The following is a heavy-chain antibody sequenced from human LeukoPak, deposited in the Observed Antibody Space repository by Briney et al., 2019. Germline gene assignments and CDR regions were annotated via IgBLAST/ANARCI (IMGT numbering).Heavy chain of an antibody. CDR1: GFTFSNYA. D-gene: IGHD3-22*01. Sequence: GGSLRLSCAASGFTFSNYAMSWVRQAPGKGLEWVSAISGSGGNTYYADSVKARFTISRDNSKHTLYLQMNSARAEDTAVYYCATRQYYYDSSGYSEAYWGQGTLVTVSS. CDR3: ATRQYYYDSSGYSEAY. V-gene: IGHV3-23*01. J-gene: IGHJ4*02. CDR2: ISGSGGNT.